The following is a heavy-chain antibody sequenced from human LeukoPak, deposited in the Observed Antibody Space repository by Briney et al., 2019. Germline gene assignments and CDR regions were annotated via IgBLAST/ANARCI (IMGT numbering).Heavy chain of an antibody. V-gene: IGHV4-34*01. CDR1: GGSFSGYY. D-gene: IGHD3-10*01. CDR3: ATSGSYPSDY. CDR2: INHSGST. J-gene: IGHJ4*02. Sequence: SETLSLTCAVYGGSFSGYYWSWIRQPPGKGLEWIGEINHSGSTNYNPSLKSRVTISVDTSKSQFSLKLSSVTAADTAVYYCATSGSYPSDYWGQGTLVTVSS.